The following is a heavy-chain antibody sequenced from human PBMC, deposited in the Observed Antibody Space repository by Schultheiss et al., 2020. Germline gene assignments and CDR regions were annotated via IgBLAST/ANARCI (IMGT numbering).Heavy chain of an antibody. CDR1: GFTFSSYG. V-gene: IGHV3-9*01. Sequence: SLKISCAASGFTFSSYGMHWVRQAPGKGLEWVSGISWNSGSIGYADSVKGRFTISRDNAKNSLYLQMNSLRAEDTALYYCAKDMGIGYSSGWTTLDYWGQGTLVTVSS. D-gene: IGHD6-19*01. CDR3: AKDMGIGYSSGWTTLDY. CDR2: ISWNSGSI. J-gene: IGHJ4*02.